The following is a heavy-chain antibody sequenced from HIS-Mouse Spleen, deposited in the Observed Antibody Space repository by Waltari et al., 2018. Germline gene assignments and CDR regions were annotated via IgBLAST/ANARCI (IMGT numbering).Heavy chain of an antibody. Sequence: QVQLQESGPGLVKPSETLSLTCTVSGGSISSYYRIWIRQPPGKGLEWIGYYSGSTNYNPSLKSRVTISVDTSKNQFSLKLSSVTAADTAVYYCARASRDLLLPRYFDLWGRGTLVTVSS. J-gene: IGHJ2*01. V-gene: IGHV4-59*01. CDR1: GGSISSYY. CDR3: ARASRDLLLPRYFDL. CDR2: YYSGST.